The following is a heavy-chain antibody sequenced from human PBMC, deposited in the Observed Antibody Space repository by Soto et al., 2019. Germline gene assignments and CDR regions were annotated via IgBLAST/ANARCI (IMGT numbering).Heavy chain of an antibody. CDR3: ARDQGMRQWLARESYHYYYYGMDV. D-gene: IGHD6-19*01. Sequence: SETLSLTCTVSGGSISSYYWSWIRQPPGKGLEWIGYIYYSGSTNYNPSLKSRVTISVDTSKNQFSLKLSSVTAADTAVYYCARDQGMRQWLARESYHYYYYGMDVWGQGTTVTVSS. CDR2: IYYSGST. CDR1: GGSISSYY. J-gene: IGHJ6*02. V-gene: IGHV4-59*01.